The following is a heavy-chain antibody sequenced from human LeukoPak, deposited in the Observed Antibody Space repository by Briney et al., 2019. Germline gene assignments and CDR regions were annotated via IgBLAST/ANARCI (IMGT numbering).Heavy chain of an antibody. J-gene: IGHJ4*02. D-gene: IGHD3-9*01. CDR2: ISGGGGNT. CDR1: GFTFSNYA. Sequence: TGGSLRLSCAASGFTFSNYAMTWVRQAPGKGLEWVSGISGGGGNTYYADSVKGRFTISRDNAKNTLYLQMNSLRGEDTAVYYCARGRSTGYYFDYWGQGTLVTVSS. V-gene: IGHV3-23*01. CDR3: ARGRSTGYYFDY.